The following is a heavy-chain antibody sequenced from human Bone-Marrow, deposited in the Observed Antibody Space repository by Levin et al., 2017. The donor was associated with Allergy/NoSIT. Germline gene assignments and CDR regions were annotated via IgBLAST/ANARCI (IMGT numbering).Heavy chain of an antibody. J-gene: IGHJ3*01. CDR3: ARVLWTPVTTTRLAAFDV. CDR2: IDPSDSYT. CDR1: GYKFVSYW. D-gene: IGHD4-17*01. Sequence: GASVKVSCQTSGYKFVSYWLAWVRQMPGKGLEWIGRIDPSDSYTNYNPSFQGHVTISADKSIATAYLQWSRLKASDTAVYFCARVLWTPVTTTRLAAFDVWGQGTLVTVTS. V-gene: IGHV5-10-1*01.